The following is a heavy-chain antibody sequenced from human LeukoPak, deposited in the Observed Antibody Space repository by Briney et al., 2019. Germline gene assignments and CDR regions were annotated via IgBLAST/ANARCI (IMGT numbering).Heavy chain of an antibody. CDR2: INPSGGST. Sequence: ASVKVSCKASGYTFTSYYMHWVRQAPGQGLEWMGIINPSGGSTSYAQKFQGRVTMTRDMSTSTAYMELSSLRSEDTAAYYCARSNQNALRYFDWLRYYFDYWGQGTLVTVSS. CDR1: GYTFTSYY. D-gene: IGHD3-9*01. J-gene: IGHJ4*02. CDR3: ARSNQNALRYFDWLRYYFDY. V-gene: IGHV1-46*01.